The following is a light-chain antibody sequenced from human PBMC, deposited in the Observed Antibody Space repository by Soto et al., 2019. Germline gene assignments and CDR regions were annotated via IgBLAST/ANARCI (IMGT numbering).Light chain of an antibody. CDR1: QSVGSN. V-gene: IGKV3-15*01. J-gene: IGKJ1*01. Sequence: EIVMTQSPATLSVSPGERVTLSCRASQSVGSNLAWYHQKPGQPPRLLIYGASTRATGIPASFSGSGSGTEFTLTISSLQSEDFGFYYCQQYNNWPETFGQGTKVEIK. CDR3: QQYNNWPET. CDR2: GAS.